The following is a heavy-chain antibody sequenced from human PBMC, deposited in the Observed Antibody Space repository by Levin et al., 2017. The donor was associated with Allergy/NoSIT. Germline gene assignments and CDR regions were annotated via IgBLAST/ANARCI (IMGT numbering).Heavy chain of an antibody. CDR1: GGSISSSSYY. Sequence: GSLRLSCTVSGGSISSSSYYWGWIRQPPGKGLEWIGSIYYSGSTYYNPSLKSRVTISVDTSKNQFSLKLSSVTAADTAVYYCAREHNWNYDWFDPWGQGTLVTVSS. D-gene: IGHD1-7*01. J-gene: IGHJ5*02. V-gene: IGHV4-39*07. CDR3: AREHNWNYDWFDP. CDR2: IYYSGST.